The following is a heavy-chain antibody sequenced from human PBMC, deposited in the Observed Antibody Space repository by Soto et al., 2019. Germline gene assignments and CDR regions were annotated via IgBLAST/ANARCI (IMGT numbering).Heavy chain of an antibody. Sequence: PSETLSLTCTVSGGSISSSSYYWGWIRQPPGKGLEWIGSIYYSGSTYYNPSLKSRVTISVDTSKNQFSLKLSSVTAADTAVFYCARLHYGGNSGYWGQGTLVTVSS. CDR1: GGSISSSSYY. V-gene: IGHV4-39*01. J-gene: IGHJ4*02. CDR2: IYYSGST. D-gene: IGHD4-17*01. CDR3: ARLHYGGNSGY.